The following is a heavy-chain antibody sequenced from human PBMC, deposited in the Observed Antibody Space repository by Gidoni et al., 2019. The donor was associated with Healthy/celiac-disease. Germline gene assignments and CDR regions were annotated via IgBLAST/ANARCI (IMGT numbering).Heavy chain of an antibody. CDR2: ISSSSSYI. Sequence: EVQLVESGGGLVKPGGSLRLSCAASGFTFTSYSMNWVRQAPGKGLEGVSSISSSSSYIYYADSVKGRCTISRDNAKNSLYLQMNSLRAEDTAVYYCAREVVYYYDSSGFNAFDIWGQGTMVTVSS. J-gene: IGHJ3*02. D-gene: IGHD3-22*01. CDR3: AREVVYYYDSSGFNAFDI. V-gene: IGHV3-21*01. CDR1: GFTFTSYS.